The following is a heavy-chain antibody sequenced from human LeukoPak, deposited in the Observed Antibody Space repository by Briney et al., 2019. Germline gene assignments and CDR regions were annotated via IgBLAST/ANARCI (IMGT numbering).Heavy chain of an antibody. CDR3: ARGRGNYYGSGSYYDWFDP. CDR1: GFTFSSYS. CDR2: IYYSGST. J-gene: IGHJ5*02. V-gene: IGHV4-39*07. Sequence: GSLRLSCAASGFTFSSYSMNWVRQAPGKGLEWIGSIYYSGSTYYNPSLKSRVTISVDTSKNQFSLKLSSVTAADTAVYYCARGRGNYYGSGSYYDWFDPWGQGTLVTVSS. D-gene: IGHD3-10*01.